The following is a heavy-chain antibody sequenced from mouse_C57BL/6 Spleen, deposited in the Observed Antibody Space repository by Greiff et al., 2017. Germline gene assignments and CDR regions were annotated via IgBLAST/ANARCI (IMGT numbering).Heavy chain of an antibody. Sequence: VQRVESGAELVRPGASVTLSCKASGYTFTDYEMHWVKQTPVHGLEWIGAIDPETGGTAYNQKFKGKAILTADKSSSTAYMELRSLTSEDSAVYYCTRRSPVVFDYWGQGTTLTVSS. CDR3: TRRSPVVFDY. CDR1: GYTFTDYE. CDR2: IDPETGGT. J-gene: IGHJ2*01. V-gene: IGHV1-15*01.